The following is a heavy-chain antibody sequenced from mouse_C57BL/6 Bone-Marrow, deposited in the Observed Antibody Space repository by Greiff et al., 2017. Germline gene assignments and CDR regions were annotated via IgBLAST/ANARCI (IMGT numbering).Heavy chain of an antibody. CDR1: GYTFTSYW. D-gene: IGHD2-1*01. Sequence: QVQLQQPGAELVKPGASVKMSCKASGYTFTSYWITWVKQRPGQGLEWIGDIYPGSGSTNSNEKFKSKATLTVDTSSRTADMQRRSLTSEDSAVYYCARSGYYGNPMDYWGQGTSVTVSS. CDR2: IYPGSGST. V-gene: IGHV1-55*01. CDR3: ARSGYYGNPMDY. J-gene: IGHJ4*01.